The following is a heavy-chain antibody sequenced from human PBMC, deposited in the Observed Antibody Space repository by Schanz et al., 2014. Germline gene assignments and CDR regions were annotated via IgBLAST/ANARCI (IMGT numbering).Heavy chain of an antibody. V-gene: IGHV3-NL1*01. D-gene: IGHD6-13*01. J-gene: IGHJ4*02. CDR1: GFTFSNYG. CDR2: IGGSGDST. CDR3: ARLDSSSWYPRY. Sequence: QVQLVESGGGVVQPGRSLRLSCAASGFTFSNYGMNWVRQAPEKGLEWVSGIGGSGDSTHYADSVKGRFTTSRDNGKKSMYLQMNSLRAEDTAVYYCARLDSSSWYPRYWGQGTLVTVSS.